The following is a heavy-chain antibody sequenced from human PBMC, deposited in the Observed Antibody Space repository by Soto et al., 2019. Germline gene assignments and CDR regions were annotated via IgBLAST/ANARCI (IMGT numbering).Heavy chain of an antibody. D-gene: IGHD3-22*01. V-gene: IGHV3-7*04. CDR3: ARDDTHYFESSGYYYDAMDY. J-gene: IGHJ4*02. Sequence: PGGSLRLSCVASGFTLSRYWMTWVRQAPGKGLEWVANIKEDGSEENYADSVKDRFTISRDNAKNSLSLQMNSLRGEDTAVYYCARDDTHYFESSGYYYDAMDYWGQGTLVTVSS. CDR2: IKEDGSEE. CDR1: GFTLSRYW.